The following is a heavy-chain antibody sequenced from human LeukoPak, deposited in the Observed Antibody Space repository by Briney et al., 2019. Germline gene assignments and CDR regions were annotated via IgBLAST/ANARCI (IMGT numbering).Heavy chain of an antibody. CDR3: ARVGSVAGSDYLDY. J-gene: IGHJ4*02. D-gene: IGHD6-19*01. CDR1: VFTFSDHF. CDR2: SRNKAKSYTT. Sequence: GGSLTLSCAVSVFTFSDHFLDWVRQPPGRGGEWVGRSRNKAKSYTTECSASLKGRFTISRDDSKCTLYLQMNSLKTGDTAVYYCARVGSVAGSDYLDYWGQGTLVTVSS. V-gene: IGHV3-72*01.